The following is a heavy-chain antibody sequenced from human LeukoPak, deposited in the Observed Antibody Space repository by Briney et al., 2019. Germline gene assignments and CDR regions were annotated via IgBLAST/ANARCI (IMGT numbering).Heavy chain of an antibody. V-gene: IGHV3-21*01. CDR2: ISSSSSYI. D-gene: IGHD6-13*01. Sequence: GGSLRLSCVDSGFTFSTYSMNWVRQAPGKGLEWVSSISSSSSYIYYGDSVKGRFTISRDNSKNTLYLQMNSLRAEDTAVYYCAKGEGEQQLDYWGQGTLVTVSS. CDR3: AKGEGEQQLDY. J-gene: IGHJ4*02. CDR1: GFTFSTYS.